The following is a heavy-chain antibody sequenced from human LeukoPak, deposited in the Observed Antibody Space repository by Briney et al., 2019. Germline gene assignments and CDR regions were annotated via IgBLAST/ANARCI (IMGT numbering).Heavy chain of an antibody. Sequence: ASVKVSCKASGYTFTSYDISWVRQATGQGLEWMGWVNPNSGNTGYAQKFQGRVTMTRNTSISTVYMELSSLRSEDTAVYYCARVSGGARRLRWFDPWGQGTLVTVSS. CDR1: GYTFTSYD. CDR2: VNPNSGNT. CDR3: ARVSGGARRLRWFDP. V-gene: IGHV1-8*01. D-gene: IGHD3-10*01. J-gene: IGHJ5*02.